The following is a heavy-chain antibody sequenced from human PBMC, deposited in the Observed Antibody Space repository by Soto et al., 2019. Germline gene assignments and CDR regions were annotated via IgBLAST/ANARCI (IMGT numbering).Heavy chain of an antibody. CDR2: IDSKLDADKT. V-gene: IGHV3-15*04. CDR1: GFTFIKAY. CDR3: VTSFTAVAIARFDY. J-gene: IGHJ4*02. Sequence: EVQLVESGGGLVKPGGSLRLSCAASGFTFIKAYMNWVRQAPGKGLAWIGQIDSKLDADKTDFAAPVKGRFTLSRDDSKNTLYLQMNCLEIEDTGMYYCVTSFTAVAIARFDYWGQGTLVTVSS. D-gene: IGHD2-21*01.